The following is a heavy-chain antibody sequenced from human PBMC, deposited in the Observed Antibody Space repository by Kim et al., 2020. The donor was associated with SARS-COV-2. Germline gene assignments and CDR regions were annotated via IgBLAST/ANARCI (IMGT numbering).Heavy chain of an antibody. D-gene: IGHD3-22*01. V-gene: IGHV3-23*01. J-gene: IGHJ4*02. CDR3: AKDKVYYDSSGYYVY. Sequence: DARKGRLTISRDNPKNTLYLQMNSLRAEDTAVYYCAKDKVYYDSSGYYVYWGQGTLVTVSS.